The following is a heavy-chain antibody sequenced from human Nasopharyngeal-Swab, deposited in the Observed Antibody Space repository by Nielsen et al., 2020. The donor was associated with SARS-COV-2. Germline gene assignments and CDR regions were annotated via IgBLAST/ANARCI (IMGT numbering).Heavy chain of an antibody. V-gene: IGHV3-30*18. J-gene: IGHJ5*02. CDR1: GFTFSNHA. Sequence: GESLKISCVASGFTFSNHAMHWVRQAPGKGLEWMAVVSFDGNNKYYADSMKGRFTISRDNSKNTVYLQINSLRTEDTAMYYCAKGDLRDDYNSSWGQGTLVIVSS. D-gene: IGHD5-24*01. CDR2: VSFDGNNK. CDR3: AKGDLRDDYNSS.